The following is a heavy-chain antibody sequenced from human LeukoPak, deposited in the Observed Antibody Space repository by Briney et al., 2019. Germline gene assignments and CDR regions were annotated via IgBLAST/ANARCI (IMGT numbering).Heavy chain of an antibody. CDR2: IQWNDDK. CDR3: ARDRSRDAYKFEPFDC. CDR1: GLSLRISGVG. Sequence: SGPTLVNPTHTLTLTCTFSGLSLRISGVGVGWIRQPPGKALEWLALIQWNDDKRYSPSLKSRLTITKDTSKNQVVLTLTNMDPVDTATYYCARDRSRDAYKFEPFDCPGAGTLVTVSS. J-gene: IGHJ4*02. D-gene: IGHD5-24*01. V-gene: IGHV2-5*01.